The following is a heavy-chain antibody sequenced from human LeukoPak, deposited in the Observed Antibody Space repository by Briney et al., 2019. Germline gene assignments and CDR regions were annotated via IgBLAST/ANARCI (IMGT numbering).Heavy chain of an antibody. CDR1: GGSISGNYY. J-gene: IGHJ5*02. Sequence: SETLSLTCTVSGGSISGNYYWSWIRQPAGKGLEWIGRISPSGSTKYNPSLKSRVTISVDTSKNQFSLELSSVTAADTAVYYCVRDHLAVAGMRLAWFDPWGQGTVVTVSS. D-gene: IGHD6-19*01. V-gene: IGHV4-4*07. CDR3: VRDHLAVAGMRLAWFDP. CDR2: ISPSGST.